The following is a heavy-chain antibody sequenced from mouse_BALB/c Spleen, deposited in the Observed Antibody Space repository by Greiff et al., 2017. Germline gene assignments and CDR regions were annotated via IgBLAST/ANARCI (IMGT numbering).Heavy chain of an antibody. CDR2: IWAGGST. Sequence: QVQLKESGPGLVAPSQSLSITCTVSGFSLTSYGVHWVRQPPGKGLEWLGVIWAGGSTNNNSALMSRLSISKDNSKSQVILKMNSLQTDDTAMYYCDRPLLRLEGFAYWGQGTLVTVSA. V-gene: IGHV2-9*02. D-gene: IGHD1-2*01. CDR3: DRPLLRLEGFAY. J-gene: IGHJ3*01. CDR1: GFSLTSYG.